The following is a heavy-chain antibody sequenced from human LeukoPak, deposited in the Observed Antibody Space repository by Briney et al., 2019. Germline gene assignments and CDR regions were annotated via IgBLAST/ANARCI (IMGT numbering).Heavy chain of an antibody. J-gene: IGHJ4*01. Sequence: SETLSLTCTVSGGSISSHYWSCIRQPPGKGLERIGYIYYSGTTNYNPSLKSRVTFSVDTSKNQFSLKLSSVTAADTAVYYCARVRPGDGFDFDYWGQGTLVTVSS. CDR2: IYYSGTT. V-gene: IGHV4-59*11. CDR1: GGSISSHY. CDR3: ARVRPGDGFDFDY. D-gene: IGHD5-24*01.